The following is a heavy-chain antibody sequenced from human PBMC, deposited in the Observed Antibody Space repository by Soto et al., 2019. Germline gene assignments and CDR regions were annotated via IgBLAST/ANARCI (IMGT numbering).Heavy chain of an antibody. CDR2: IYPGDSDT. V-gene: IGHV5-51*01. D-gene: IGHD1-26*01. Sequence: XESLKISCKGSGYSVISYWIGWVRQMPGKGLEWMGIIYPGDSDTRYSPSFQGQVTISDDKSISTAYLQWSSLKASDTAVYYCARRSGSYPSYRLDVWGQGTTVTVSS. CDR3: ARRSGSYPSYRLDV. J-gene: IGHJ6*02. CDR1: GYSVISYW.